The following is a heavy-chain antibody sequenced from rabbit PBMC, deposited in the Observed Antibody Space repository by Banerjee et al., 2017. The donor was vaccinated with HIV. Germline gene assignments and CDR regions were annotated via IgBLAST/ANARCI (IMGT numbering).Heavy chain of an antibody. J-gene: IGHJ4*01. CDR1: GFTFSSYW. CDR3: ARADGSYADAFNL. Sequence: QEQLEESGGDLVKPGTSLTLTCTASGFTFSSYWICWVRQAPGKGLEWIACIYTGNGRTYYASWAKGRFTISEPSSTTVTLQMTSLTAADTATYFCARADGSYADAFNLWGPGTLVTVS. D-gene: IGHD6-1*01. V-gene: IGHV1S45*01. CDR2: IYTGNGRT.